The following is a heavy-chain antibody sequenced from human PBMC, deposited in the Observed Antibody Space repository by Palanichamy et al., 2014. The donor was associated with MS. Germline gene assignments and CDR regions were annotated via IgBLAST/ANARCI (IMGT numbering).Heavy chain of an antibody. CDR1: GFSISSSSY. V-gene: IGHV4-38-2*01. Sequence: QLQESGPGLAKPSETLSLTCAVSGFSISSSSYWGWIRQPPGKGLEWIGSVYRSGSSYYNPSLRSRVTISSLDTSENQFSLRLSSVTAADTALYYCATSGNGRGYDSWGQGTLVTVSS. CDR2: VYRSGSS. J-gene: IGHJ4*02. CDR3: ATSGNGRGYDS. D-gene: IGHD2-15*01.